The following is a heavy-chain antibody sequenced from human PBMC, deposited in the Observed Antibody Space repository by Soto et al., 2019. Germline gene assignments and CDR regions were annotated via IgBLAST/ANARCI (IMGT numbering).Heavy chain of an antibody. CDR2: ISAYNGNT. Sequence: ASVKVSCKASGYTFTSYGISWVRQAPGQGLEWMGWISAYNGNTNYAQKLQGRVTMTTDTSTSTAYMELRSMRSDDTAVYYCARDSRIVGATLAYDIWGERTMVTVS. V-gene: IGHV1-18*04. J-gene: IGHJ3*02. CDR3: ARDSRIVGATLAYDI. D-gene: IGHD1-26*01. CDR1: GYTFTSYG.